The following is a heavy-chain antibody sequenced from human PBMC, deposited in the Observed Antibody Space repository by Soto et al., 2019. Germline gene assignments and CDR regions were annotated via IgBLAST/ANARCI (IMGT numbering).Heavy chain of an antibody. Sequence: PSETLSLTCAVYGGSFSGYYWSWIRQPPGKGLEWIGEINHSGSTNYNPSLKSRVTISVDTSKNQFSLKLSSVTAADTAVYYCAMGALKYDIGGYNDNYYYYVMDVCGQGTTVSVAS. CDR3: AMGALKYDIGGYNDNYYYYVMDV. D-gene: IGHD3-22*01. CDR1: GGSFSGYY. CDR2: INHSGST. J-gene: IGHJ6*02. V-gene: IGHV4-34*01.